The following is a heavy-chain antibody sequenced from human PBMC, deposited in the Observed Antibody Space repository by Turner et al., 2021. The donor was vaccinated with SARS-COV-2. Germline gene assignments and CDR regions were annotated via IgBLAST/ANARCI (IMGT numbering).Heavy chain of an antibody. D-gene: IGHD3-22*01. CDR2: IWKDGSKK. CDR3: ARLDDSGHWGAFDI. J-gene: IGHJ3*02. CDR1: GITFSSHG. V-gene: IGHV3-33*01. Sequence: QVQLVESGGGVVQPGRSLSLSCAASGITFSSHGRHWVRQAPGKGLEWVVVIWKDGSKKYYADSVKGRFTISRDNSKNMVDLQMNSLRAEDTAVYYCARLDDSGHWGAFDIWGQGTMVTVSS.